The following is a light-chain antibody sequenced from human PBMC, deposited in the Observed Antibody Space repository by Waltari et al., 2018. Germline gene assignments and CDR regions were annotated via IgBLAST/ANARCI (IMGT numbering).Light chain of an antibody. CDR2: HTS. Sequence: EIVLTQSPGTLSLSPGKRATLSSRASQGVGKYLAWYQQRPGQAPRLLLYHTSVRATGIPDRFSGSGYGTDFSLTISRLEPEDFAVYYFQKYDFLPATFGQGTTVEIK. CDR3: QKYDFLPAT. CDR1: QGVGKY. V-gene: IGKV3-20*01. J-gene: IGKJ1*01.